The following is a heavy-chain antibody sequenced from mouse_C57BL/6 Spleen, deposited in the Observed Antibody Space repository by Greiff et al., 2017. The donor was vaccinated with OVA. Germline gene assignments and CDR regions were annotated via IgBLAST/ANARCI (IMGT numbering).Heavy chain of an antibody. CDR3: ARGGSAYDFDG. V-gene: IGHV1-50*01. CDR1: GYTFTSYW. J-gene: IGHJ2*01. D-gene: IGHD2-14*01. CDR2: IDPADGYT. Sequence: QVQLQQPGAELVKPGASVKLSCKASGYTFTSYWMQWVKQRPGQGLEWIGEIDPADGYTNYNQKFKGKATLTVDTSSSTAYMQLSSLTSEDSAVYCCARGGSAYDFDGWGQGATVTVAS.